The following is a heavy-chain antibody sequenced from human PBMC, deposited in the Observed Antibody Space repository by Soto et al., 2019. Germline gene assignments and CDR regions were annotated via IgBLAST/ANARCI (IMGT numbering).Heavy chain of an antibody. Sequence: EVQLVESGGGLVQPGESLRLSCAASGFTFSSYWMPWVRQAPGKGLVWVSRINSDGSSTSYAGSVKGRSTISRDNAKKRLFLQMNSLRAEEPAVYYCVRTSLVVAAATREAYWGQGTRVTVSS. D-gene: IGHD2-15*01. CDR2: INSDGSST. CDR3: VRTSLVVAAATREAY. CDR1: GFTFSSYW. J-gene: IGHJ4*02. V-gene: IGHV3-74*01.